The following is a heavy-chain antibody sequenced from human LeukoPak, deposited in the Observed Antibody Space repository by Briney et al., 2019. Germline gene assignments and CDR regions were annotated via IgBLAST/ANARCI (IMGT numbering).Heavy chain of an antibody. Sequence: SETLSLTCTVSGGSISSYYWSWIRQPPGKGLELIGYIYYSGSTNYNPSLKSLVTISVDTSKNQFSLKLSSVTAADTAVYYCARMEGYCSSTSCYDGNWFDPWGQGTLVTVSS. V-gene: IGHV4-59*08. CDR2: IYYSGST. CDR3: ARMEGYCSSTSCYDGNWFDP. D-gene: IGHD2-2*01. J-gene: IGHJ5*02. CDR1: GGSISSYY.